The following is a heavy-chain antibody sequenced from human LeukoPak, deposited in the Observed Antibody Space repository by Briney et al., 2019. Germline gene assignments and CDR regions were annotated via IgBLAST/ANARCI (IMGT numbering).Heavy chain of an antibody. CDR1: GFTVSSNY. D-gene: IGHD5-12*01. J-gene: IGHJ4*02. CDR3: AKDLRGYSGYDLKDY. CDR2: IYSGGST. V-gene: IGHV3-53*01. Sequence: PGGSLRLSCAASGFTVSSNYMSWVRQAPGKGLEWVSVIYSGGSTYYVDSVKGRFTISRDNSKNTLYLQMNSLRAEDTAVYYCAKDLRGYSGYDLKDYWGQGTLVTVSS.